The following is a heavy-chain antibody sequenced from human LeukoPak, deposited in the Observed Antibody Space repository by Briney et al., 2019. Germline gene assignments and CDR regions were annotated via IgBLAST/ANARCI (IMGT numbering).Heavy chain of an antibody. CDR3: AAWALLTRRGTVLHYFDY. J-gene: IGHJ4*02. Sequence: SETLSLTCTVSGGSISSSSYYWGWIRQPPGKGLEWIGSIYYSGSTYYNPSLKSRVTISVDTSKNQFSLKLSSVTAADTAVYYCAAWALLTRRGTVLHYFDYWGQGTLVTVSS. CDR1: GGSISSSSYY. D-gene: IGHD3-9*01. CDR2: IYYSGST. V-gene: IGHV4-39*01.